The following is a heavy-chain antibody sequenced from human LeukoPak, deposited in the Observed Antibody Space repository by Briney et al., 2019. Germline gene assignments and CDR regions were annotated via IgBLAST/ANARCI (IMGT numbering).Heavy chain of an antibody. V-gene: IGHV4-59*08. J-gene: IGHJ4*02. CDR1: GGSISSYY. CDR2: IYYSGST. D-gene: IGHD3-10*01. Sequence: SETLSLTCTVSGGSISSYYWSWIRQPPGKGLEWIGYIYYSGSTYYNPSLKSRVTISVDTSKNQFSLKLSSVTAADTAVYYCASFITMVRGVIITYFDYWGQGTLVTVSS. CDR3: ASFITMVRGVIITYFDY.